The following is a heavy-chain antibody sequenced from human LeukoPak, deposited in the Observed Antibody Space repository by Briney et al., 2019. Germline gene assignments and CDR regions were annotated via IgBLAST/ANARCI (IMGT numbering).Heavy chain of an antibody. D-gene: IGHD2/OR15-2a*01. CDR1: GFTFSSYA. CDR3: EKSRGERGSYFYYFDY. Sequence: GGSLRFSCAASGFTFSSYAVSWVRQAPGEGREWVSAISGSGGSTYYADSVGGRFTISSDNSKTTLYLHMQSLRAADTDVYYCEKSRGERGSYFYYFDYWGQGTLVTVSS. J-gene: IGHJ4*02. CDR2: ISGSGGST. V-gene: IGHV3-23*01.